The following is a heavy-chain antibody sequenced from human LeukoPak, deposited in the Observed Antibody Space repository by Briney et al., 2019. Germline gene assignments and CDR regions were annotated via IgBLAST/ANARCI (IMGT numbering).Heavy chain of an antibody. CDR3: AKGLVVPAAPFDF. Sequence: SLRLSCAASGFTFDDYAMHWVRQAPGKGLEWVSGISWNSGSIGYADSVKGRFTISRDNAKNSLYLQMNSLRAEDTALYYCAKGLVVPAAPFDFWGQGTLVTVSS. CDR1: GFTFDDYA. J-gene: IGHJ4*02. CDR2: ISWNSGSI. V-gene: IGHV3-9*01. D-gene: IGHD2-2*01.